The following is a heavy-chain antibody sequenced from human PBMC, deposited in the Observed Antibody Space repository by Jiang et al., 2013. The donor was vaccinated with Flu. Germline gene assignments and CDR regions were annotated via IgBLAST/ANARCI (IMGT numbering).Heavy chain of an antibody. CDR3: ARSRGGEPGDMYYHYGMDL. CDR2: INSNRGGT. Sequence: VQLVESGAEVKPPGASVKVSCKASGYIFTNYFMHWVRQAPGQGLEWMGWINSNRGGTNYAQKFQGRVTMTRDTSISTAYMELSSLKSDDTAVYYCARSRGGEPGDMYYHYGMDLWGQGTTVTVSS. CDR1: GYIFTNYF. J-gene: IGHJ6*02. D-gene: IGHD2-2*01. V-gene: IGHV1-2*02.